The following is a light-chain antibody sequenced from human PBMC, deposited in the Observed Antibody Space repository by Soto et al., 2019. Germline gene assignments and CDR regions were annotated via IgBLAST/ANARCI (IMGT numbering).Light chain of an antibody. J-gene: IGKJ1*01. CDR3: NQYVTSGT. Sequence: EVVLTQSPGTLSLSPGERATLSCRASQSIASSFLAWYQQKPGQAPTLLIDGASSRATDIPDRFSVSGSGTDFTLTISRLEPEDYAVYYCNQYVTSGTFGQGTKVEIK. V-gene: IGKV3-20*01. CDR2: GAS. CDR1: QSIASSF.